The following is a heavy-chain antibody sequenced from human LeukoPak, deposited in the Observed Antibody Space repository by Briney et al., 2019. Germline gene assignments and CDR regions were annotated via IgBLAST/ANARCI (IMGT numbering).Heavy chain of an antibody. V-gene: IGHV3-53*01. CDR3: ARQSLPTGDYSGYDFDAFDI. Sequence: GGSLRLSCVVSGFTDSGNSLTWVRQAPGRGLEWVSLIHNDGTAIYRDSVKGRFTLSRDISKNMVSLQMSSLKVEDTAVYYCARQSLPTGDYSGYDFDAFDIWGQGTAVTVSS. CDR2: IHNDGTA. D-gene: IGHD5-12*01. J-gene: IGHJ3*02. CDR1: GFTDSGNS.